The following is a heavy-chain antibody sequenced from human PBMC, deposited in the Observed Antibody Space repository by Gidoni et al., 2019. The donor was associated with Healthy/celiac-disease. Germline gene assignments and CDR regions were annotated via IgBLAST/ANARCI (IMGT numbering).Heavy chain of an antibody. CDR2: ISWNSGSI. CDR1: GFTFDDYA. V-gene: IGHV3-9*01. J-gene: IGHJ4*02. Sequence: EVQLVESGGGLVQPGRSLRLSCAASGFTFDDYAMHWVRQAPGKGLEWVSGISWNSGSIGYADSVKGRFTISRDNAKNSLYLQMNSLRAEDTALYYCAKALAAAGTAVGYWGQGTLVTVSS. D-gene: IGHD6-13*01. CDR3: AKALAAAGTAVGY.